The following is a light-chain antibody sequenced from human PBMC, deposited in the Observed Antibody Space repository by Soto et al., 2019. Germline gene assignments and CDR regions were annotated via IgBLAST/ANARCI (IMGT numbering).Light chain of an antibody. J-gene: IGLJ2*01. Sequence: QSALTQPASVSGSPGQSITISCTGTRSDVGSYSLVSWYQHHPGKAPKVIIYDGSERPSGVSNRFSGSKSGNTASLTISGLQAEDEADYYCCSYAGSFVVFGGGTKLTVL. V-gene: IGLV2-23*01. CDR2: DGS. CDR1: RSDVGSYSL. CDR3: CSYAGSFVV.